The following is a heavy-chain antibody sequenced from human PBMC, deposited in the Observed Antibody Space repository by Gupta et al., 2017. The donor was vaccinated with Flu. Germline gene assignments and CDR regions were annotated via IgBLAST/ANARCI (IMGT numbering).Heavy chain of an antibody. D-gene: IGHD6-19*01. Sequence: EMQLVESGGSVVMPGGSLRLSWAASGFTFSSYSMNWVRQAPGKGLEWVSSISSSSSYIYYADSVKGRFTISRDNARNSLYLQMNSLRAEDTAVYYCARDGNGSGWTWGQGTLVTVSS. J-gene: IGHJ4*02. V-gene: IGHV3-21*01. CDR3: ARDGNGSGWT. CDR1: GFTFSSYS. CDR2: ISSSSSYI.